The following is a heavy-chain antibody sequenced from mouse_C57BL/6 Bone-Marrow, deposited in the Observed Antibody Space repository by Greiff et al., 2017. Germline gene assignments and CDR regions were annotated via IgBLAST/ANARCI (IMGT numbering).Heavy chain of an antibody. CDR1: GFTFSSYA. Sequence: EVKLMESGGGLVKPGGSLKLSCAASGFTFSSYAMSWVRQTPEKRLEWVATISDGGSYTYYPDNVKGRFTISRDNAKNNLYLQMSHLKSEDTARYYCARERGGMVATRGAWFAYWGQGTLVTVSA. D-gene: IGHD2-2*01. V-gene: IGHV5-4*01. J-gene: IGHJ3*01. CDR2: ISDGGSYT. CDR3: ARERGGMVATRGAWFAY.